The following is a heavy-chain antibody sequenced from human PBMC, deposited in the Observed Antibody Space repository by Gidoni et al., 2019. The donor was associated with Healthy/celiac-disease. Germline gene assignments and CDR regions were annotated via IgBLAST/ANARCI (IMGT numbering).Heavy chain of an antibody. CDR2: SSGSGGST. CDR1: GFTFSSYA. J-gene: IGHJ4*02. CDR3: AKDARWELVLDY. Sequence: EVQLLVSGGGLVQPGWSLRLSWAASGFTFSSYAMSWVRQAPGKGLEWVSASSGSGGSTYYADSVKGRFTISRDNSKNTLYLKMNSLRAEDTAVYYCAKDARWELVLDYWGQGTLVTVSS. V-gene: IGHV3-23*01. D-gene: IGHD1-26*01.